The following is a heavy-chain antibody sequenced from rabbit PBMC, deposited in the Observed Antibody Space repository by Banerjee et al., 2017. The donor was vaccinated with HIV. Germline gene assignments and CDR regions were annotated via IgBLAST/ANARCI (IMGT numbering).Heavy chain of an antibody. CDR3: AREYAGAAGYGYATHFNYYGMDL. V-gene: IGHV1S45*01. CDR2: IYAGSSGST. CDR1: GFDFSSNA. D-gene: IGHD6-1*01. J-gene: IGHJ6*01. Sequence: QEQLVESGGGLVQPEGSLTLTCKASGFDFSSNAMCWVRQAPGKGLEWIACIYAGSSGSTYYASWAKGRVTVSITSSTTVTLQMTSLTAADTATYFCAREYAGAAGYGYATHFNYYGMDLWGPGTLVTVS.